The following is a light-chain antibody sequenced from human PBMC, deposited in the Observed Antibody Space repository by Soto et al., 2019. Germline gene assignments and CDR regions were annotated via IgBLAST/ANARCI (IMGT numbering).Light chain of an antibody. CDR3: QQYNNWPRT. Sequence: DIVMTQSPDTLSVSPGETATLSCRASQSVSGNLAWYQQKLGQAPRLLIYGASARATGISARFSGSGSGTEFTLTISSLQSEDFAIYYCQQYNNWPRTFGQGTKVDIK. CDR1: QSVSGN. V-gene: IGKV3-15*01. CDR2: GAS. J-gene: IGKJ1*01.